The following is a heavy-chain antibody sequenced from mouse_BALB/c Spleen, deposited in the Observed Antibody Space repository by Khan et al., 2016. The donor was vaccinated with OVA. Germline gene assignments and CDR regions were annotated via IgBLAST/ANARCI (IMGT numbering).Heavy chain of an antibody. J-gene: IGHJ4*01. D-gene: IGHD2-10*01. CDR2: ILPGSDSS. V-gene: IGHV1-9*01. CDR1: GFTFSNYW. Sequence: QMQLEESGAELMKPGASVKISCKATGFTFSNYWIEWVIQRPGHGLEWIGEILPGSDSSNYSEKFKGKATFTADTSSNTAYMQLSSLTSEDSAVYDCARAYYVNYDAMDYWGQGTSVTVSS. CDR3: ARAYYVNYDAMDY.